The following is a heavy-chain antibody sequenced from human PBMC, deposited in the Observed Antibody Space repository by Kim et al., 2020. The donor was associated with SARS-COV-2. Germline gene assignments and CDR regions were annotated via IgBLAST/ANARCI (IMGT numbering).Heavy chain of an antibody. CDR2: ISSSGFHL. Sequence: GGSLRLSCGASEFTLSNYNMNWVRQAPGKGLEWVSSISSSGFHLFYADSVKGRFTISRDNAKNSVYLQMNNLRAEDTAVYFCARDRSFYYDSSGYVPGWFDPWGQGTLVTVSS. V-gene: IGHV3-21*01. J-gene: IGHJ5*02. CDR3: ARDRSFYYDSSGYVPGWFDP. D-gene: IGHD3-22*01. CDR1: EFTLSNYN.